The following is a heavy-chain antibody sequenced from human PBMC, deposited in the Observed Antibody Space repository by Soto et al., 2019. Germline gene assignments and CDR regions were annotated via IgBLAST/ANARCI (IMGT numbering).Heavy chain of an antibody. CDR3: AHSQIDYGVDHYYYYGMDV. CDR2: IYWDDDK. J-gene: IGHJ6*02. V-gene: IGHV2-5*02. CDR1: GFSLSTSGVG. D-gene: IGHD4-17*01. Sequence: SGPTLVNPTQTLTLTCTFSGFSLSTSGVGVGWIRQPPGKALEWLALIYWDDDKRYSPSLKSRLTITKDTSKNQVVLTMTNMDPVDTATYYCAHSQIDYGVDHYYYYGMDVWGQGTTVTVSS.